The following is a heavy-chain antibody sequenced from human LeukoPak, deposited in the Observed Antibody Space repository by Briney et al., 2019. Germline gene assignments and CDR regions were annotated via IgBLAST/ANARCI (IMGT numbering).Heavy chain of an antibody. V-gene: IGHV4-38-2*02. Sequence: LSETLSLTCTVSGYSISSGYYWGWIRQPPGKGLEWIGSIYHSGSTYYNPSLKSRVTISVDTSKNQFSLKLSSVTAADTAVYYCARDKSGSYQRGVNWFDPWGQGTLVTVSS. CDR1: GYSISSGYY. CDR3: ARDKSGSYQRGVNWFDP. D-gene: IGHD1-26*01. CDR2: IYHSGST. J-gene: IGHJ5*02.